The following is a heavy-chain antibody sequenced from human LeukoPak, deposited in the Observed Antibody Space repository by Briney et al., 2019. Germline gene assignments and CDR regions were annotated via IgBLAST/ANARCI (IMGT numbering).Heavy chain of an antibody. CDR1: GGSISSYY. Sequence: SETLSLTCTVSGGSISSYYWSWIRQPPGKGLEWIGYIYYSGSTNYNPSLKSRVTISVDTSKNQFSLKLSSVTAADTAVYYCARVSAGWYDGYVDYWGQGTLVTVSS. CDR2: IYYSGST. D-gene: IGHD6-19*01. CDR3: ARVSAGWYDGYVDY. V-gene: IGHV4-59*01. J-gene: IGHJ4*02.